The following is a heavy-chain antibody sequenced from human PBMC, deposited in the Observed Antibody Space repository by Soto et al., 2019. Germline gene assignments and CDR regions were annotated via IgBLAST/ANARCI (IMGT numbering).Heavy chain of an antibody. CDR2: IVVGSGNT. V-gene: IGHV1-58*01. CDR3: AADTEVATSLYYYGMDV. D-gene: IGHD5-12*01. CDR1: GFTFTSSA. Sequence: SVKVSCKASGFTFTSSAVQWVRQARGQRLEWIGWIVVGSGNTNYAQKFQERVTITRDMSTSTAYMELSSLRSEDTAVYYCAADTEVATSLYYYGMDVWGQGTTVTVSS. J-gene: IGHJ6*02.